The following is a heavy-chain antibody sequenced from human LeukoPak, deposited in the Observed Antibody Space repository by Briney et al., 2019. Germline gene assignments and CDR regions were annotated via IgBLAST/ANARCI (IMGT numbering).Heavy chain of an antibody. V-gene: IGHV3-30*02. Sequence: GGSLRLSCAASGFTFSAFGMHWVRQAPGKGLEWVAFIRYDGSNKYYADSVKGRFTISRDNSKNTLFLQMNSLRAEDTAVYSCAKDSGELSRGCYMDVWGKGTTVTVSS. CDR2: IRYDGSNK. CDR3: AKDSGELSRGCYMDV. J-gene: IGHJ6*03. CDR1: GFTFSAFG. D-gene: IGHD1-26*01.